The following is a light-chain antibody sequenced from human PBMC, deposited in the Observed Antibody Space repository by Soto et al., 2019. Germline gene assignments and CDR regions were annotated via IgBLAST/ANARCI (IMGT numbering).Light chain of an antibody. CDR1: QGVSRSY. J-gene: IGKJ4*01. Sequence: EIVLTKSPGTLSLSPGERATLFCRASQGVSRSYFAWYQQKPGQAPRLLIYAASSRATGVPARFSGSGSGTDFTLTISRLKPEDFALYYCQQYGSSPPFAFGGATKIEIK. V-gene: IGKV3-20*01. CDR3: QQYGSSPPFA. CDR2: AAS.